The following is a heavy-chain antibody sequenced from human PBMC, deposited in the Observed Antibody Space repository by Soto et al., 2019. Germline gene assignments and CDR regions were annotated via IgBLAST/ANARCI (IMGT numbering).Heavy chain of an antibody. V-gene: IGHV1-69*13. CDR3: ARVGSGWSPENLPYSDY. CDR1: GGTFSSYA. D-gene: IGHD6-19*01. CDR2: IIPIFGTA. J-gene: IGHJ4*02. Sequence: SVKVSCKASGGTFSSYAISWVRQAPGQGLEWMGGIIPIFGTANYAQKFQGRVTITADESTSTAYMELSSLRSEDTAVYYCARVGSGWSPENLPYSDYWGQGTLVT.